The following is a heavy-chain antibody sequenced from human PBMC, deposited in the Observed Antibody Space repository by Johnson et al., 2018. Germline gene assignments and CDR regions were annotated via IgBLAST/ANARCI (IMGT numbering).Heavy chain of an antibody. CDR1: GGSFSGYY. CDR2: IHHIGST. D-gene: IGHD3-10*01. J-gene: IGHJ6*02. Sequence: QVQLQQWGAGLLKPSETLSLTCAVYGGSFSGYYWSWIRQPPGKGLEWIGDIHHIGSTNYHPSPKSRVTISVDTSKKQFSLKMSSVTAADTAVYYWASQGSGSYLRSYQYGMDVWGQGTSVTVSS. CDR3: ASQGSGSYLRSYQYGMDV. V-gene: IGHV4-34*01.